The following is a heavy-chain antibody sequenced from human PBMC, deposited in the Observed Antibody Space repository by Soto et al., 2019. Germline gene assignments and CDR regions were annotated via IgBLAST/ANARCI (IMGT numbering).Heavy chain of an antibody. J-gene: IGHJ6*02. Sequence: GGSLRLSCAASGFTFSSYSMSWVRQAPGKGLEWVSYISSSSSTIYYADSVKGRFTISRDNAKNSLYLQMNSLRDEDTAVYYCVRGVMHGYYGMDVWGQGTTVTVSS. V-gene: IGHV3-48*02. CDR3: VRGVMHGYYGMDV. CDR1: GFTFSSYS. D-gene: IGHD3-10*01. CDR2: ISSSSSTI.